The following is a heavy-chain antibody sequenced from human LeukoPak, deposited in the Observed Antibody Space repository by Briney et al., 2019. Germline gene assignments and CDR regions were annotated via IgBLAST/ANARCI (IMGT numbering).Heavy chain of an antibody. CDR3: ARGATSYYYGPYYFDY. J-gene: IGHJ4*02. CDR2: INWNGGST. V-gene: IGHV3-20*04. Sequence: RPGGSLRLSCAASGFTFDDYGMSWVRHAPGKGLEWVSGINWNGGSTGYADSVKGRFTISRDNAKNSLYLQMNSLRAEDTALYYCARGATSYYYGPYYFDYWGQGTLVTVSS. D-gene: IGHD3-10*01. CDR1: GFTFDDYG.